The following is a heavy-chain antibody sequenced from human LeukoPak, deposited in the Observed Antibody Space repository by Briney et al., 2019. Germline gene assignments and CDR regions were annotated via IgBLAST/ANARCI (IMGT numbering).Heavy chain of an antibody. J-gene: IGHJ4*02. Sequence: GGSLRLSCVVSGMTFERHGMHWVRQPPGKGLEWLTFIKYDGSRTDYEDSVKGRFTVSRDNSKNTLYLEMNSLRAEDTAVYYCVKDTIFTVDSFDYWGQGTLVTVSS. CDR1: GMTFERHG. CDR3: VKDTIFTVDSFDY. D-gene: IGHD3-3*01. V-gene: IGHV3-30*02. CDR2: IKYDGSRT.